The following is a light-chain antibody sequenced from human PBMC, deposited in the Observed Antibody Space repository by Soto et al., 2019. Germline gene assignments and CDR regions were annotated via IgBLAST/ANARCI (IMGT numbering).Light chain of an antibody. CDR3: QQLRSYPST. J-gene: IGKJ4*01. V-gene: IGKV1-9*01. CDR2: AES. CDR1: QSIGRF. Sequence: DIQITQSPSSLSASVGDRVTITCRASQSIGRFLNWYQQKPGKAPTLLIYAESTLQSGVPSRFSGSGFGTDFTLTISSLQAEDFASYYCQQLRSYPSTFGGGTKVDI.